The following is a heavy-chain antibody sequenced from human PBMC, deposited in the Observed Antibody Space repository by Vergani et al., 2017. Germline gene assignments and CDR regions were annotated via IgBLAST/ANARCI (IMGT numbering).Heavy chain of an antibody. Sequence: EVQLEESGGGLVLPGRSLRLSCVASGFTSAGYAMHWVRQAPGKGLEWVSGISWNSNSIGYADSVKGRFTISRDNANNSLYLQMNSLRAEDTALYYCAKDLGTSSEGGCFDPWGQGPLVTVSS. V-gene: IGHV3-9*02. J-gene: IGHJ5*02. D-gene: IGHD3-16*01. CDR1: GFTSAGYA. CDR2: ISWNSNSI. CDR3: AKDLGTSSEGGCFDP.